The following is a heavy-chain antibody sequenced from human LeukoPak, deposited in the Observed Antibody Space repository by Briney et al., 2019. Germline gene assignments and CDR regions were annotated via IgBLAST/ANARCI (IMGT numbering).Heavy chain of an antibody. J-gene: IGHJ4*02. CDR1: GFTFSDYY. CDR3: ARGVSSGLYYFDY. CDR2: ISGGGGST. V-gene: IGHV3-23*01. Sequence: GGSLRLSCAVSGFTFSDYYMIWIRQAPGKGLEWVSVISGGGGSTFYADSVKGRFTISRDNSKNTLYLQTNSLRAEDTAIYYCARGVSSGLYYFDYWGQGTLVTVSS. D-gene: IGHD6-19*01.